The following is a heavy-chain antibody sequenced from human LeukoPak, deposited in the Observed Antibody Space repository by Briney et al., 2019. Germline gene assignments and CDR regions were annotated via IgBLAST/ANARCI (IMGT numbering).Heavy chain of an antibody. Sequence: ASVKVSCKASGYTFTNYGINWVRQAPGQGLEWMGWISAYNGNTNYAQNLQGRVTMTTDTSTSTAYMELSRLRSDDTAVYYCARVPWEGYYFDYWGQGTLVTVSS. V-gene: IGHV1-18*01. D-gene: IGHD1-26*01. CDR3: ARVPWEGYYFDY. CDR2: ISAYNGNT. CDR1: GYTFTNYG. J-gene: IGHJ4*02.